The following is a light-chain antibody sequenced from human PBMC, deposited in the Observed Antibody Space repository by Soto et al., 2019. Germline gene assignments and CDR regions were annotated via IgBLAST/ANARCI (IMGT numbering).Light chain of an antibody. J-gene: IGKJ1*01. CDR1: QGIRND. V-gene: IGKV1-17*01. Sequence: DIQMTQSPSPLSASVGDRVTITCRASQGIRNDLGWYQQKPGKAPKRLIYDASSLQSGVSLRFSGSGSGTEFTVTISSLQPEDFATYYCLEYNTYPWTFGQGTKVEIK. CDR3: LEYNTYPWT. CDR2: DAS.